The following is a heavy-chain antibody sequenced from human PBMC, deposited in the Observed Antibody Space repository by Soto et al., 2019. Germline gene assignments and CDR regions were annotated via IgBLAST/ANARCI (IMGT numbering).Heavy chain of an antibody. D-gene: IGHD6-13*01. CDR1: GGSISSYY. CDR3: AREPPGIAAAGYFDY. J-gene: IGHJ4*02. Sequence: SGGSISSYYWSWIRQPPGKGLEWIGYIYYSGSTNYNPSLKSRVTISVDTSKNQFSLKLSSVTAADTAVYYCAREPPGIAAAGYFDYWGQGTLVTVS. CDR2: IYYSGST. V-gene: IGHV4-59*01.